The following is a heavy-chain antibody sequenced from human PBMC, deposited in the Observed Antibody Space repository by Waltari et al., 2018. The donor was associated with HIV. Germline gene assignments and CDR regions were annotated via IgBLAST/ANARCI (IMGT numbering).Heavy chain of an antibody. CDR2: ISSGSSFI. Sequence: EVQLVESGGGLVKPGGSLRPSCAGSGCPSSSFSMNWVRQAPGKGLEWVASISSGSSFIDYADSVKGRFTISRDNAKNSLYLQMKSLRVEDTALYYCARALTNFGGFWGQGTLVTVSS. J-gene: IGHJ4*02. CDR1: GCPSSSFS. D-gene: IGHD4-17*01. V-gene: IGHV3-21*01. CDR3: ARALTNFGGF.